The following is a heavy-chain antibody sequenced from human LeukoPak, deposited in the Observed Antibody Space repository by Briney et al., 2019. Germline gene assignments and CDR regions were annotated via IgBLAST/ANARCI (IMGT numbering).Heavy chain of an antibody. V-gene: IGHV3-7*01. D-gene: IGHD6-19*01. Sequence: GGSLRLSCAASGFTFSSYWMSWVRQAPGKGLEWVANIKQDGSEKYYVDFVKGRFTISRDNSKNTLYLQMNSLGAEDTAVYYCALNRGSGWYFHYWGQGTLVTVSS. CDR3: ALNRGSGWYFHY. CDR1: GFTFSSYW. J-gene: IGHJ4*02. CDR2: IKQDGSEK.